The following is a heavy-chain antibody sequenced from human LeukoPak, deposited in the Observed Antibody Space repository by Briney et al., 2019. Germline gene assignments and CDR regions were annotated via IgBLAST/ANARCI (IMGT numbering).Heavy chain of an antibody. Sequence: GGSLRLSCAASGFTFSSYGMNWVRQAPGKGLEWVSSISSSSSYIYYADSVKGRFTISRDNAKNSLYLQMNSLRAEDTAVYYCARDDHGDYGSYWGQGTLVTVSS. CDR2: ISSSSSYI. D-gene: IGHD4-17*01. J-gene: IGHJ4*02. CDR1: GFTFSSYG. CDR3: ARDDHGDYGSY. V-gene: IGHV3-21*01.